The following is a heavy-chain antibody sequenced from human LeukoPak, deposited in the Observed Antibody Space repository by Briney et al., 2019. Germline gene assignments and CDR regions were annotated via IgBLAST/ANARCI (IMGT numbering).Heavy chain of an antibody. Sequence: PGGSLRLSCAASGFTVSSNYMSWVRQAPGKGLEWVSVIYSGGSTYYADSVKGRFTISRDNSKNTLYLQMNSLRAEDTAVYYCARGPGSSLTYFDYWGQGTLVTVSS. CDR3: ARGPGSSLTYFDY. CDR1: GFTVSSNY. J-gene: IGHJ4*02. V-gene: IGHV3-53*01. CDR2: IYSGGST. D-gene: IGHD6-13*01.